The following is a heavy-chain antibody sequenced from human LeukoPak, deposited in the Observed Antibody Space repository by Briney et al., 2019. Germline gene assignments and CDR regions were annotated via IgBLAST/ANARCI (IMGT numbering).Heavy chain of an antibody. CDR1: GASIASGNYY. Sequence: SETLSLTCTVPGASIASGNYYWSWIRQPAGKGLEWIGRVYASGTATYNPSLKSRVTISVDTSSNQFSLRLNFVTAADTALYYCVRDTRYDMDVWGNGTAVTVS. V-gene: IGHV4-61*02. CDR3: VRDTRYDMDV. J-gene: IGHJ6*03. CDR2: VYASGTA.